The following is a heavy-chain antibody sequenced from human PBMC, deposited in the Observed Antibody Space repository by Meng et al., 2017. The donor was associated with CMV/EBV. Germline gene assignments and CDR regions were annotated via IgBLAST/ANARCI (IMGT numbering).Heavy chain of an antibody. CDR1: GYTFTGYG. CDR3: ARGVPLGIIYSFDY. CDR2: ISVYNGHT. J-gene: IGHJ4*01. V-gene: IGHV1-18*01. D-gene: IGHD2-21*01. Sequence: QVQLGQCGVEVKKPGASGNVSCKASGYTFTGYGISWVRQAPGQGLEWMGWISVYNGHTNFAQNLQGRVTMTTDTSTSTAYVELRSLRSDDTAIYYCARGVPLGIIYSFDYWGQGTLVTVSS.